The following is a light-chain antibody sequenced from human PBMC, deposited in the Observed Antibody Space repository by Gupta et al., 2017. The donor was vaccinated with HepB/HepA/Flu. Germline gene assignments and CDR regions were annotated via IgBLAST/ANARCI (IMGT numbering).Light chain of an antibody. Sequence: EIVLTQSPATLSLSPGERATLSCRASQSVSHYLAWYQQRPGQAPRLLIYDSSMGATGVPGRFSGRGSGTDFTLTISGLEPEDSALYFCQQRGDWPLTFGGGTRVEIK. J-gene: IGKJ4*01. CDR2: DSS. CDR3: QQRGDWPLT. CDR1: QSVSHY. V-gene: IGKV3-11*01.